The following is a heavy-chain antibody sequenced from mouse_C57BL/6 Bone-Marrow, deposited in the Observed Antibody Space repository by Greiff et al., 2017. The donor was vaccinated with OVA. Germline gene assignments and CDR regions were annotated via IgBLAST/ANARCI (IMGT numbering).Heavy chain of an antibody. D-gene: IGHD2-2*01. J-gene: IGHJ1*03. CDR1: GYTFTDYE. Sequence: QVQLQQSGAELVRPGASVTLSCKASGYTFTDYEMHWVKQTPVHGLEWIGAIDPETGGTAYNQKFKGKAILTADKSSSTAYMELRSLTSEDSAVYYCTRWGYDGDWYFDVWGTGTTVTVSS. V-gene: IGHV1-15*01. CDR2: IDPETGGT. CDR3: TRWGYDGDWYFDV.